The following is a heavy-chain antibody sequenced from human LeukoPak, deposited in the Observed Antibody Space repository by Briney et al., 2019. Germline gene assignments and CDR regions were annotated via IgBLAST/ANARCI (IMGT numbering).Heavy chain of an antibody. CDR2: IHYTGST. CDR3: ARRQRFSSGWYSDY. Sequence: SETLSLTCSVSGGSIVSDTYYWGWIRQPPGKGLEWIGNIHYTGSTYNNPSLKSRVTISVDTSKNQFSLKVSSVTAADTAVYYCARRQRFSSGWYSDYWGQGALVTVS. CDR1: GGSIVSDTYY. J-gene: IGHJ4*02. V-gene: IGHV4-39*01. D-gene: IGHD6-19*01.